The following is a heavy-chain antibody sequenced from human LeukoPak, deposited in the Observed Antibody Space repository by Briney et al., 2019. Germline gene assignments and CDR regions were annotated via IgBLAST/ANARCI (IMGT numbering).Heavy chain of an antibody. D-gene: IGHD6-6*01. V-gene: IGHV3-21*01. CDR3: ARARNRIAARQVGY. CDR1: GFTFSSYS. Sequence: GGSLRLSCAASGFTFSSYSMNWVRQAPGKGLEWVSSISSSSSYIYYADSVKGRFTISRDNAKNSLYLQMNSLRAEDTAVYYCARARNRIAARQVGYWGQGTLVTVSS. J-gene: IGHJ4*02. CDR2: ISSSSSYI.